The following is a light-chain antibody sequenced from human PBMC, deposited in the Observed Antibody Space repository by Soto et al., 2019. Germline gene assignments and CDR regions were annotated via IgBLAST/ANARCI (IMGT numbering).Light chain of an antibody. CDR1: SSDVGLYDY. Sequence: QSVLTQPASVSGAPGQSITISCTGTSSDVGLYDYVSWYQQHPGKAPQLMIYAVSSPPSGVSNRSSASKSGNTASLFISGLQAEDEADYYCSSYTSDTSYVFGSGTKVTVL. V-gene: IGLV2-14*01. J-gene: IGLJ1*01. CDR3: SSYTSDTSYV. CDR2: AVS.